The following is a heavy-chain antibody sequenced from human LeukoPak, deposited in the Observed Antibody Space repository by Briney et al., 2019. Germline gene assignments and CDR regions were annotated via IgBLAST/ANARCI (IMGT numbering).Heavy chain of an antibody. CDR1: GGTFSSYT. D-gene: IGHD2-2*01. CDR2: IIPILGIA. CDR3: ARFCSSTSCYDYFDY. J-gene: IGHJ4*02. V-gene: IGHV1-69*02. Sequence: SVKVSCKAYGGTFSSYTISWVRQAPGQGLEWMGRIIPILGIANYAQKFQGRVTITADKSTSTAYMELSSLRSEDTAVYYCARFCSSTSCYDYFDYWGQGTLVTVSS.